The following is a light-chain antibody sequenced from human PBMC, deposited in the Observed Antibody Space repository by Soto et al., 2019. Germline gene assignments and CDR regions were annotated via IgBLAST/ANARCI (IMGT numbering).Light chain of an antibody. CDR2: DAS. CDR3: QQRSNWPT. J-gene: IGKJ1*01. V-gene: IGKV3-11*01. CDR1: QSVSSY. Sequence: EIVLTQSPATLSLSPGEIATLSCRASQSVSSYLAWYQQKPGQAPRLLIYDASNRATVIPARFSGSGSGTDFTLTISSLEPEDFAVYYCQQRSNWPTFGQGTKVDIK.